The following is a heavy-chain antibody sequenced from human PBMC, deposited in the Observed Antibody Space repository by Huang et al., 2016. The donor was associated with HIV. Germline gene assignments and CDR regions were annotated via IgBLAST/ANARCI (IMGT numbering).Heavy chain of an antibody. J-gene: IGHJ4*02. CDR1: GGSVSSGDYN. D-gene: IGHD6-19*01. CDR2: VHDRGST. Sequence: QVQLQESGPGLVKPSETLSLTCTVSGGSVSSGDYNWSWIRQPPGKTLEWIGYVHDRGSTHYNPSLMGRVAMSVDTSKNQFSLRLSSVTAADTAVYYCARVGYSAGWYGDFDFWGQGTLVTVSS. V-gene: IGHV4-61*08. CDR3: ARVGYSAGWYGDFDF.